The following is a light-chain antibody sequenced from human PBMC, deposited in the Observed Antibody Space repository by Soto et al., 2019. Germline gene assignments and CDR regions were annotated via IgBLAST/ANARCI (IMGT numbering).Light chain of an antibody. J-gene: IGLJ2*01. V-gene: IGLV2-8*01. Sequence: QSALTQPPSASGSPGQSVTISCTGTSSDVGDHNYVSWYQQHPGKAPKLMIYEVSKRPSGVPDRFSGSKSGNTASLTVSGLQADDEADYSCSSCAGSNNFGVFGGGTKLTVL. CDR3: SSCAGSNNFGV. CDR2: EVS. CDR1: SSDVGDHNY.